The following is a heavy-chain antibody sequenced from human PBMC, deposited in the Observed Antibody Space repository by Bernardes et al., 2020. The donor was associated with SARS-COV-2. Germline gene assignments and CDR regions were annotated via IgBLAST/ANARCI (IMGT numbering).Heavy chain of an antibody. CDR3: ARAPTEYCSGDGCYSHVDYFYYGMDV. Sequence: GSLRLSCAASGFTVSTNDMSWVRQAPGKGLEWVSVIYSAGGTYYADSVRGRFTLSRDNSKNTVNLQMDSLRTEDTAVYYCARAPTEYCSGDGCYSHVDYFYYGMDVWGQGTTVTVSS. CDR1: GFTVSTND. D-gene: IGHD2-15*01. V-gene: IGHV3-66*02. CDR2: IYSAGGT. J-gene: IGHJ6*02.